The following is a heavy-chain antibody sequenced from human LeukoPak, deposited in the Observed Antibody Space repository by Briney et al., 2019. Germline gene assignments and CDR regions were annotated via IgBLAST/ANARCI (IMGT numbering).Heavy chain of an antibody. CDR2: ISYDGSNK. CDR1: GFTFSSYA. Sequence: GGSLRLSCAASGFTFSSYAMHWVRQAPGKGLEWVAVISYDGSNKYYADSVKGRFTISRDNSKNTLYLQMSSLRAEDTAVYYCAREGYCSSTSCQIDAFDIWGQGTMVTVSS. CDR3: AREGYCSSTSCQIDAFDI. J-gene: IGHJ3*02. V-gene: IGHV3-30*04. D-gene: IGHD2-2*01.